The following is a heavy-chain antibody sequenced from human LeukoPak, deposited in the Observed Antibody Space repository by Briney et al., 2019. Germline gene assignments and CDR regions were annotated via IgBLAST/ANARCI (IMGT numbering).Heavy chain of an antibody. V-gene: IGHV4-59*01. CDR1: GGSISSYY. J-gene: IGHJ5*02. CDR2: IYYSGST. CDR3: ASTTEDCSSTSCYQYWFDP. Sequence: SETLSLTCTVSGGSISSYYWSVSRQPPGKGLEWIGYIYYSGSTSYNPSLKSRVTISVDTSKNQISLKVRSVTAADTAVYYCASTTEDCSSTSCYQYWFDPWGQGTLVTVSS. D-gene: IGHD2-2*01.